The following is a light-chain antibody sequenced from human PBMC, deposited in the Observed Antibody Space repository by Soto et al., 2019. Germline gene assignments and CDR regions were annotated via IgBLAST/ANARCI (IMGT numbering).Light chain of an antibody. J-gene: IGLJ1*01. CDR3: SSYAGSNNFPYV. Sequence: QSALTQPPSASGSPGQSVTISCTGTSSDVVSCNCVSWYQQYPGKAPKLMIYEVNKRPSGVPDRFSGSKSGNTASLTVSGLQAEDEADYYCSSYAGSNNFPYVFGTGTKVTVL. CDR1: SSDVVSCNC. V-gene: IGLV2-8*01. CDR2: EVN.